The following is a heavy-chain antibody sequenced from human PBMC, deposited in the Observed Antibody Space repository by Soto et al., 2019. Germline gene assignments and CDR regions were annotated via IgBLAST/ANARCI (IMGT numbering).Heavy chain of an antibody. J-gene: IGHJ6*02. CDR3: AREAIFGVVISGYYYYYGMDV. V-gene: IGHV1-18*01. CDR2: ISAYNGNT. Sequence: GASVKVSCKASGYTFTMYGISGVGQAPVQGRDGMGWISAYNGNTNYAQKLQGRVTMTTDTSTSTAYMELRSLRSDDTAVYYCAREAIFGVVISGYYYYYGMDVWGQGTTVTVSS. D-gene: IGHD3-3*01. CDR1: GYTFTMYG.